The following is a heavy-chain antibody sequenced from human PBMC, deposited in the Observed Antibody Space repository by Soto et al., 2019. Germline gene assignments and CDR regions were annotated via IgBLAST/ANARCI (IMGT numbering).Heavy chain of an antibody. CDR2: INPSGGST. Sequence: ASVKVSCKASGYTFTSYYMHWVRQAPGQGLEWMGIINPSGGSTSCAQKFQGRVTMTRDTSTSTVYMELSSLRSEDTAVYYCARDIPSLYYDYIWGSFGDAFDIWAKGQWSPSPQ. D-gene: IGHD3-16*01. CDR1: GYTFTSYY. V-gene: IGHV1-46*03. CDR3: ARDIPSLYYDYIWGSFGDAFDI. J-gene: IGHJ3*02.